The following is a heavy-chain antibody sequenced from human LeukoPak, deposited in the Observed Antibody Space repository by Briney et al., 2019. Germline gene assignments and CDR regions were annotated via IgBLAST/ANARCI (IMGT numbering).Heavy chain of an antibody. V-gene: IGHV4-39*01. CDR2: IYYSGST. Sequence: SETLSLTCTVSGGSISSYYWSWIRQPPGKGLEWIGSIYYSGSTYYNPSLKSRVTISVDTSKNQFSLKLSSVTAADTAVYYCASGSGYYYVFDYWGQGTLVTVSS. CDR1: GGSISSYY. J-gene: IGHJ4*02. D-gene: IGHD3-22*01. CDR3: ASGSGYYYVFDY.